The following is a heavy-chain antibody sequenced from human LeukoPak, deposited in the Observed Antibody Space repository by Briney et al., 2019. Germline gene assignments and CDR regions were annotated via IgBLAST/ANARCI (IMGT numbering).Heavy chain of an antibody. D-gene: IGHD5-24*01. CDR3: ARDGGRGDGYTRSDY. V-gene: IGHV3-53*01. J-gene: IGHJ4*02. CDR2: IYSGGST. CDR1: GFTVSSNY. Sequence: GGSLRLSCAASGFTVSSNYMSWVRQAPGKGLEWVSVIYSGGSTYYADSVKGRFTISRDNSKNTLHLQMNSLRAEDTAVYYCARDGGRGDGYTRSDYWGQGTLVTVSS.